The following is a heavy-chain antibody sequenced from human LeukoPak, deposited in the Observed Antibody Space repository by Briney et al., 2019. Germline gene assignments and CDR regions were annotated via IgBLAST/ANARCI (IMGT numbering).Heavy chain of an antibody. Sequence: GESLKISWKGSGYSFTSYWVGWVRQMPGKGLEWMGIIYPGDSDTRYSPSFQGQVTISADKSISTAYLQWSSLKASDTAMYYCARHGTAVTGDSSSWTHNWFDPWGQGTLVTVSS. J-gene: IGHJ5*02. V-gene: IGHV5-51*01. CDR1: GYSFTSYW. CDR3: ARHGTAVTGDSSSWTHNWFDP. CDR2: IYPGDSDT. D-gene: IGHD6-13*01.